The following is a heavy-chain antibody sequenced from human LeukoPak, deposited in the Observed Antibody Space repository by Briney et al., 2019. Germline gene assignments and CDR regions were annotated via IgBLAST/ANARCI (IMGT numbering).Heavy chain of an antibody. D-gene: IGHD6-13*01. CDR3: ATGRSSWYGREYYFDY. J-gene: IGHJ4*02. CDR1: GYTLTELS. CDR2: FDPEDGET. Sequence: ASVKVSCKVSGYTLTELSMHWVRQAPGNGLEWMGGFDPEDGETIYAQKFQGRVTMTEDTSTDTAYMELSSLRSEDTAVYYCATGRSSWYGREYYFDYWGQGTLVTVSS. V-gene: IGHV1-24*01.